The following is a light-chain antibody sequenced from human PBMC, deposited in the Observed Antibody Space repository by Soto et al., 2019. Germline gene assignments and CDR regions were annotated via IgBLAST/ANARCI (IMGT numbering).Light chain of an antibody. CDR2: TSS. V-gene: IGKV1-39*01. CDR1: QNIRSY. J-gene: IGKJ1*01. CDR3: QQSFSSPQT. Sequence: DIQMTQSPSSLSASVGDRVTITCRASQNIRSYLNWYQQKLGRAPKLLIYTSSILQSGVPSRFRGSGSGTDFTLTINTLQPEDFATYYCQQSFSSPQTFGQGTKVEIK.